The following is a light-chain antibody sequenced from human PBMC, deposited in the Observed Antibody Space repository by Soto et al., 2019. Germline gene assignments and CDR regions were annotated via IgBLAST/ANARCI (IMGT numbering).Light chain of an antibody. CDR3: QQYGSSPGT. J-gene: IGKJ1*01. V-gene: IGKV3-20*01. CDR1: QSVSSSY. Sequence: EIVLTQSPGTLSLSPGERATLSCRASQSVSSSYLAWYQQKPGQAPRLLIYGASSRATGIPDRFSGSGSGRVFTLTISRLEPEDFAVYYCQQYGSSPGTFGQGTKVEIK. CDR2: GAS.